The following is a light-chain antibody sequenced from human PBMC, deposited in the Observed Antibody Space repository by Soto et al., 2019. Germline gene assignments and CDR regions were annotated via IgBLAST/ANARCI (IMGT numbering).Light chain of an antibody. CDR3: QQSYSTPT. CDR1: QSVSIY. Sequence: IQMTQSPSSLSASVGDRVTITCGTSQSVSIYVNWYQQKPGKAPILLIYASSSLQSGVPSRFSGSGSGTDFTLTISSLEPEDFATYYCQQSYSTPTFGQATKVDIK. J-gene: IGKJ2*01. CDR2: ASS. V-gene: IGKV1-39*01.